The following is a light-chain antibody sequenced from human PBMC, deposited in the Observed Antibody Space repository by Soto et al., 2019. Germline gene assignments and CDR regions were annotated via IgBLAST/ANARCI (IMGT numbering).Light chain of an antibody. CDR2: GAS. V-gene: IGKV3-15*01. CDR3: QQYNNWPQT. J-gene: IGKJ1*01. CDR1: QSVSSSY. Sequence: EIVLTQSPGTLSLSPGERATLSCTASQSVSSSYLAWYQQKPGQAPRLLIYGASTRATGIPARFSDSGSGTEFTLTIISLQSEDFAVYYCQQYNNWPQTFGQGTKVDIK.